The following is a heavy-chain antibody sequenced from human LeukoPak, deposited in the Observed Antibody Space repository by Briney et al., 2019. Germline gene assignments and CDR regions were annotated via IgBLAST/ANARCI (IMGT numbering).Heavy chain of an antibody. CDR3: ATDTSVLRYFDWSGGFDI. CDR2: FDPEDGET. Sequence: ASVKVSCKVSGYTLTELSTHWVRQAPGKGLEWMGGFDPEDGETIYAQKFQGRVTMTEDTSTDTAYMELSSLRSEDTAVYYCATDTSVLRYFDWSGGFDIWGQGTMVTVSS. D-gene: IGHD3-9*01. CDR1: GYTLTELS. V-gene: IGHV1-24*01. J-gene: IGHJ3*02.